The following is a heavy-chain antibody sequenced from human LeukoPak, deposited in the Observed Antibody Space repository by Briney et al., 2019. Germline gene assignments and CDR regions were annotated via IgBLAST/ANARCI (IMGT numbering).Heavy chain of an antibody. Sequence: ASVKVSCKASGYTFTSYGISWVRQAPGQGLVWMGWISAYNGNTNYAQKLQGRVTMTTDTSTSTAYMELRSLRSDDTAVYYCARDPADRYYDFWSGYAKGGSFDYWGQGTLVTVSS. V-gene: IGHV1-18*01. J-gene: IGHJ4*02. D-gene: IGHD3-3*01. CDR3: ARDPADRYYDFWSGYAKGGSFDY. CDR1: GYTFTSYG. CDR2: ISAYNGNT.